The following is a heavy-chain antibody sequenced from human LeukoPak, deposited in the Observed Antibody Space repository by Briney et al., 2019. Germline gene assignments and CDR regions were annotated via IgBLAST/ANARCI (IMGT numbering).Heavy chain of an antibody. D-gene: IGHD4-17*01. V-gene: IGHV1-8*01. CDR3: ARDISTYGDYLDY. J-gene: IGHJ4*02. CDR1: GYTFTSYD. Sequence: GASVKVSCKASGYTFTSYDINWVRQATGQGLEWMGWMNPNSGNTGYAQKFQGRVTMTRNTSISTAYMELSSLRSEDTAVYYCARDISTYGDYLDYWGQGTLVTVSS. CDR2: MNPNSGNT.